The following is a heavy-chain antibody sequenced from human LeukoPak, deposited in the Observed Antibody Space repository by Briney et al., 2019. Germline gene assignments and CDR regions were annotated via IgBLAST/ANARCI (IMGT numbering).Heavy chain of an antibody. CDR3: ARVSRHYDSSGKGTNGYYFDY. CDR1: GYTFTSYY. Sequence: ASVTVSCKASGYTFTSYYMHWVRQAPGQGLEWMGIINPSGGSTSYAQKFQGRVTMTRDMSTSTVYMELSSLRSEDTAVYYCARVSRHYDSSGKGTNGYYFDYWGQGTLVTVSS. V-gene: IGHV1-46*01. CDR2: INPSGGST. J-gene: IGHJ4*02. D-gene: IGHD3-22*01.